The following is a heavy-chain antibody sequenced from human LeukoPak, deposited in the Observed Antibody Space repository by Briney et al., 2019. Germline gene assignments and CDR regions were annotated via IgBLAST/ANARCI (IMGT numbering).Heavy chain of an antibody. CDR2: MNPNSGNT. CDR3: AREHFPSYGSGSSPPNP. V-gene: IGHV1-8*01. Sequence: ASVKASCRASGYTFTSYDINGVRQATGQGLEWMGWMNPNSGNTGYAQKFQGRVTMTRNTSISTAYMELSSLRSEDTAVYYCAREHFPSYGSGSSPPNPWGQGTLVTVSS. D-gene: IGHD3-10*01. J-gene: IGHJ5*02. CDR1: GYTFTSYD.